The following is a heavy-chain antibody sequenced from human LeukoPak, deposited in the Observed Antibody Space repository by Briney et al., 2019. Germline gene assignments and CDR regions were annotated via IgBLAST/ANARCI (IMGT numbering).Heavy chain of an antibody. Sequence: AGSLRPSCAASGFTFSSYSMNWVRQAPGKGLEWVSSISSSSSYIYYADSVKGRFTISRDNAKNSLYLQMNSLRAEDTAVYYCAGFGIVGANYWGQGTLVTVSS. CDR2: ISSSSSYI. CDR1: GFTFSSYS. D-gene: IGHD1-26*01. CDR3: AGFGIVGANY. V-gene: IGHV3-21*01. J-gene: IGHJ4*02.